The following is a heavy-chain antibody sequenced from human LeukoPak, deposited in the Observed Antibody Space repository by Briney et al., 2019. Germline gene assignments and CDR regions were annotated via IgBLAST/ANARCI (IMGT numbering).Heavy chain of an antibody. J-gene: IGHJ6*02. CDR3: ARDQNGRDGYSYSGYYGMDV. V-gene: IGHV3-66*01. Sequence: GGSLRLSCVASGFTLSNDFISWVRQAPGKGLEWVSVLYRGGTIYYADSVKGRFTISRDNAKNTLYLQMNSLRAEDTAVYYCARDQNGRDGYSYSGYYGMDVWGQGTTVTVSS. D-gene: IGHD5-24*01. CDR2: LYRGGTI. CDR1: GFTLSNDF.